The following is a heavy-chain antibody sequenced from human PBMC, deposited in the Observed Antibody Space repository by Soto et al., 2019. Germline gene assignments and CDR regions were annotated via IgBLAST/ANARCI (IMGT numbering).Heavy chain of an antibody. CDR1: GYSISSGYY. V-gene: IGHV4-38-2*01. CDR2: IYHSGST. D-gene: IGHD2-2*01. J-gene: IGHJ6*02. Sequence: SETLSLTCAVSGYSISSGYYWGWIRQPPGKGLEWIGSIYHSGSTYYNPSLKSRVTISVDTSKNQFSLKLSSVTAADTAVYYCARKGLSSFMDVWGQGTTVTVSS. CDR3: ARKGLSSFMDV.